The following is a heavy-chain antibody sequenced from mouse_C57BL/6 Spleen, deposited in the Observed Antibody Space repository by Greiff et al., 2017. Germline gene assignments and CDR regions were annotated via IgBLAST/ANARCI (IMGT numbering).Heavy chain of an antibody. D-gene: IGHD1-1*01. V-gene: IGHV1-55*01. Sequence: QVQLQQPGAELVKPGASVKMSCKASGYTFTSYWITWVKQRPGQGLEWIGDIYPGSGSTNYTETFKSKATLTVDTSTSTAYMQLSSLTSEDSAIYCCARLYYYGSSSNYWGQGTTLTVSS. CDR2: IYPGSGST. J-gene: IGHJ2*01. CDR1: GYTFTSYW. CDR3: ARLYYYGSSSNY.